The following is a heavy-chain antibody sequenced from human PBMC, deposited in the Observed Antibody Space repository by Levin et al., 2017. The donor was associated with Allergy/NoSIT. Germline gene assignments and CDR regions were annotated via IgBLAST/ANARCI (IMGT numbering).Heavy chain of an antibody. V-gene: IGHV3-30*04. CDR1: GFTFSTYA. J-gene: IGHJ6*02. Sequence: GESLKISCAASGFTFSTYAIHWVRQAPGKGLEWVAVISYDGSNKYYADSVKGRFTISRDNSKNTLYLQMNSLRAEDTAVYYCAAQGYCSSTSCYYDPYYYYYDMDVWGQGTTVTVSS. D-gene: IGHD2-2*01. CDR2: ISYDGSNK. CDR3: AAQGYCSSTSCYYDPYYYYYDMDV.